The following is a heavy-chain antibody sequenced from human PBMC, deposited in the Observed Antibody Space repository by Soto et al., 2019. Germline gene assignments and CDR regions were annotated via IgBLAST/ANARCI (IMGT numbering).Heavy chain of an antibody. CDR2: ISYDGSNK. V-gene: IGHV3-30*18. J-gene: IGHJ4*02. Sequence: PGGSLRLSCAASGFTFSSYGMHWVRQAPGKGLEWVAVISYDGSNKYYADSVKGRFTISRDNSKNTLYLQMNSLRAEDTAVYYCAKHSGSYQGAFDYWGQGTLVTVSS. CDR1: GFTFSSYG. D-gene: IGHD1-26*01. CDR3: AKHSGSYQGAFDY.